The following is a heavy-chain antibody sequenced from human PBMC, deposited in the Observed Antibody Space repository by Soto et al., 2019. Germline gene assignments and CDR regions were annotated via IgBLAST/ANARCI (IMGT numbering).Heavy chain of an antibody. Sequence: ASVKVSCKASGGTFSSYAISWVRQAPGQGLERMGGIIPIFGTANYAQKFQGRVTITADKSTSTAYMELSSLRSEDTAVYYCAGDLRVLRYFDWLLDYWGQGTLVTVSS. CDR1: GGTFSSYA. CDR3: AGDLRVLRYFDWLLDY. D-gene: IGHD3-9*01. J-gene: IGHJ4*02. V-gene: IGHV1-69*06. CDR2: IIPIFGTA.